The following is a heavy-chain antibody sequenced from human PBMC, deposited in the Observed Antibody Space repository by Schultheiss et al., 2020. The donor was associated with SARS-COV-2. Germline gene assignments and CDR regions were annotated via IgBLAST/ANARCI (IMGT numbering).Heavy chain of an antibody. CDR3: AREVVKGQIGVVVPAATNYYYYGMDV. CDR1: GFTFSSYG. J-gene: IGHJ6*02. CDR2: INNGGTIT. Sequence: GGSLRLSCAASGFTFSSYGMHWVRQAPGKGLVWVSRINNGGTITSYADSVRGRFTISRDNSKNTLYLQMNSLRAEDTAVYYCAREVVKGQIGVVVPAATNYYYYGMDVWGQGTTVTVSS. V-gene: IGHV3-74*01. D-gene: IGHD2-2*01.